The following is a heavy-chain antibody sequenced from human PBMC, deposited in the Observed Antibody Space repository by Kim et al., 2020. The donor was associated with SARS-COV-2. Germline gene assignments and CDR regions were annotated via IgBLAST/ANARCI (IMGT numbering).Heavy chain of an antibody. CDR2: ISSSSSYT. J-gene: IGHJ5*02. Sequence: GGSLRLSCAASGFTFSDYYMSWIRQAPGKGLEWVSYISSSSSYTNYADSVKGRFTISRDNAKNSLYLQMNSLRAEDTAVYYCARGGHYYGSGSSRQAFDPWGQGTLVTVSS. CDR3: ARGGHYYGSGSSRQAFDP. CDR1: GFTFSDYY. V-gene: IGHV3-11*06. D-gene: IGHD3-10*01.